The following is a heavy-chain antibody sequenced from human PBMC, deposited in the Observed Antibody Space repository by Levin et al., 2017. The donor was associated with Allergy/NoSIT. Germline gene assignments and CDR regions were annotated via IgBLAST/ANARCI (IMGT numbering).Heavy chain of an antibody. D-gene: IGHD6-19*01. V-gene: IGHV2-70*04. CDR2: IDWDDDK. CDR1: GFSLSPSGMR. J-gene: IGHJ4*02. CDR3: ARLDSSGIGYYFDY. Sequence: SGPTLVKPTQTLTLTCTFSGFSLSPSGMRVSWIRQPPGKALEWLARIDWDDDKFYSTSLKTRLTISKDTSKNQVVLTMTNMDPVDTATYYCARLDSSGIGYYFDYWGQGTLVTVSS.